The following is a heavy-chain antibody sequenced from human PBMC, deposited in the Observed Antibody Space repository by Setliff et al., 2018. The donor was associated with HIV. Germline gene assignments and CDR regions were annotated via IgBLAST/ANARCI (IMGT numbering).Heavy chain of an antibody. Sequence: SETLSLTCTVSGGSISGSVWSWIRQPPGKGLEFVGYIYYMGRTTYNPSLKSRLTISVDKSKSQFSLKVRSVTAADTAVYYCATYADRESNRFDPWGQGILVTVSS. CDR2: IYYMGRT. CDR1: GGSISGSV. CDR3: ATYADRESNRFDP. D-gene: IGHD3-10*01. V-gene: IGHV4-59*08. J-gene: IGHJ5*02.